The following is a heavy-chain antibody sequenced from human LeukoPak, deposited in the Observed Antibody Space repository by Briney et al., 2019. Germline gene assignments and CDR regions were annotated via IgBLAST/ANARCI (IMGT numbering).Heavy chain of an antibody. CDR1: GFTFSSYG. V-gene: IGHV3-30*18. J-gene: IGHJ4*02. CDR3: AKELHLGYSYGFDY. D-gene: IGHD5-18*01. Sequence: GRSLRLSCAASGFTFSSYGMHWVRQAPGKGLEWVAVISYAGSNKYYADSVKGRFTISRDNSKNTLYLQMNSLRAEDTAVYYCAKELHLGYSYGFDYWGQGTLVTVSS. CDR2: ISYAGSNK.